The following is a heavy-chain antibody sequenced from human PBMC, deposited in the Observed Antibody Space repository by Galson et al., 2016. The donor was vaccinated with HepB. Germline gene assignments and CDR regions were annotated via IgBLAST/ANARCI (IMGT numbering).Heavy chain of an antibody. CDR1: GDSISSDTW. CDR2: IYHSGTT. D-gene: IGHD3-3*01. CDR3: ARNYPFWIPLSGRNGDY. Sequence: SETLSLTCAVSGDSISSDTWWNWVRQPPGEGLEWIGEIYHSGTTNYSPSLKRRVTMSVDRANNRFSLRLSSVTAADTAVYYCARNYPFWIPLSGRNGDYWGQGTLVTVSS. J-gene: IGHJ4*02. V-gene: IGHV4-4*02.